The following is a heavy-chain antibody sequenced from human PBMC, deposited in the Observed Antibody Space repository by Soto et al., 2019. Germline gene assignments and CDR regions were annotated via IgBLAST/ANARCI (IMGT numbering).Heavy chain of an antibody. CDR3: ARDQWDILPLNYFDF. Sequence: QVKLVQSGAEVKRPGASVKVSCETSGYSFTSYGIGWVRQAPGQGLEWLGWISGNTGNTNYAQRVQDRVTLTTDTSTSPADMELRSLRSDDTAVYYCARDQWDILPLNYFDFWGQGILVTVSS. CDR1: GYSFTSYG. V-gene: IGHV1-18*04. CDR2: ISGNTGNT. D-gene: IGHD1-26*01. J-gene: IGHJ4*02.